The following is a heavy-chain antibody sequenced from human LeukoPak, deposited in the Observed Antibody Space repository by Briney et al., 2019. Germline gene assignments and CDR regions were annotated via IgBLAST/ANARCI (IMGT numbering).Heavy chain of an antibody. CDR3: ARFAGEYSSSYFYYYYYMDV. D-gene: IGHD6-6*01. Sequence: GGSLRLSCAASGFSVSSNYMSWVRQAPGKGLEWVSVIYSGGSTHYADSVKGRFTISRDNSKNTLYLQMGSLRAEDMAVYYCARFAGEYSSSYFYYYYYMDVWGKGTTVTVSS. CDR2: IYSGGST. J-gene: IGHJ6*03. V-gene: IGHV3-53*05. CDR1: GFSVSSNY.